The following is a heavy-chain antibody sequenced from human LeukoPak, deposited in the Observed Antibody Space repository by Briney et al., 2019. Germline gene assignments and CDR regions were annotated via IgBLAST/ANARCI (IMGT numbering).Heavy chain of an antibody. CDR2: ISSGGTT. J-gene: IGHJ4*02. D-gene: IGHD4-17*01. Sequence: PGGSLRLSCAASGFTVSSNFMTWVRQAPGQGLEWVSVISSGGTTYYAASVKGRFTISRHISKNTVYLQMNSLRAEGTAVYYCARDRSYGDFAWGYWGQGTLVTVSS. V-gene: IGHV3-53*04. CDR1: GFTVSSNF. CDR3: ARDRSYGDFAWGY.